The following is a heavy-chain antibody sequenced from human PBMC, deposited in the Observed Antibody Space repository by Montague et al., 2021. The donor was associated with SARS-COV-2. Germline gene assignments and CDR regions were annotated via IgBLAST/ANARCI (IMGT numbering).Heavy chain of an antibody. CDR3: VRGMEPAGSYDY. D-gene: IGHD2-2*01. CDR2: TYYRSKWKS. V-gene: IGHV6-1*01. J-gene: IGHJ4*02. Sequence: CAISGDSVSSNSATWNWIRQSPSRGLDWLGRTYYRSKWKSDYARSVKSRIAINPDTSKNQFSLQLSSVTPEDTALYCCVRGMEPAGSYDYWGKGNLGTVS. CDR1: GDSVSSNSAT.